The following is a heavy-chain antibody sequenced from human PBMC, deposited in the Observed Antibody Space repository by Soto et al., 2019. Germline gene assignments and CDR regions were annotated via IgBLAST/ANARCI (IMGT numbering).Heavy chain of an antibody. CDR1: GYTFTSYG. D-gene: IGHD2-15*01. J-gene: IGHJ5*02. V-gene: IGHV1-18*04. Sequence: QVPLVQSGAEVKKPGASVKVSCKASGYTFTSYGISWVRQAPGQGLEWMGWISAYNGNTNYAQKLQGRVTMTTDTSTSTAYMELRSLRSDDTAVYYCARLARFCSGGSCYSTWFDPWGQGTLVTVSS. CDR3: ARLARFCSGGSCYSTWFDP. CDR2: ISAYNGNT.